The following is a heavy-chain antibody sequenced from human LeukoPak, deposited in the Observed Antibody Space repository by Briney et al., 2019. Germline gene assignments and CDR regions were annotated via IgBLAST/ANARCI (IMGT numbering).Heavy chain of an antibody. Sequence: SETLSLTCAVHGMSFTGYYWSWIRQPPGKGLEWIGEMNHRGNSYFNPSFKSRVSISLDTSRKQFSLNPTSVTAADTAFYFCARGSGSYTGAADHWGQGTLVTVSS. V-gene: IGHV4-34*01. J-gene: IGHJ5*02. D-gene: IGHD6-19*01. CDR3: ARGSGSYTGAADH. CDR1: GMSFTGYY. CDR2: MNHRGNS.